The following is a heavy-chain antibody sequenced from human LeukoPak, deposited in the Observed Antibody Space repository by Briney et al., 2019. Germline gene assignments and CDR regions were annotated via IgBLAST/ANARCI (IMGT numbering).Heavy chain of an antibody. CDR1: GYIFTGYY. Sequence: GASVKVSCKASGYIFTGYYVHWVRQAPGQGLEWMGGINPNSGGTNYAQKFQGRVTMTRDTSISTAYMELSRLRSDDTAVYYCARYVMGLDFWGQGTLVTVSS. V-gene: IGHV1-2*02. D-gene: IGHD2-8*01. CDR2: INPNSGGT. J-gene: IGHJ4*02. CDR3: ARYVMGLDF.